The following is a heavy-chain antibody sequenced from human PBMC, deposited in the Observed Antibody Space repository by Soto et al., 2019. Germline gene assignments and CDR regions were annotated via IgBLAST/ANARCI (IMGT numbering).Heavy chain of an antibody. J-gene: IGHJ4*02. V-gene: IGHV3-53*01. Sequence: GSLRLSCAASGFSVSSNYMSWVRQAPGKGLEWVSLIYSVGSTYYADSVKGRFTISRDNSKNTLYLQMNSLRAEDTAVYYCARLEVGWELGVGPLDFWGQGTLVTVSS. CDR3: ARLEVGWELGVGPLDF. CDR1: GFSVSSNY. D-gene: IGHD1-26*01. CDR2: IYSVGST.